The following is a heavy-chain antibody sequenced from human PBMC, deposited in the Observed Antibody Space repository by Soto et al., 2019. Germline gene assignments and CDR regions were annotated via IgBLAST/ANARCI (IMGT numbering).Heavy chain of an antibody. D-gene: IGHD1-26*01. CDR1: GGSISTYY. CDR2: IYYTGSA. CDR3: ARHPNREWDYFDY. J-gene: IGHJ4*02. V-gene: IGHV4-59*08. Sequence: PSETLSLTCTVSGGSISTYYWSWIRQPPGTRLEWIGYIYYTGSANYNPSLKSRVTISVDTSKNQFSLKLGSVTAADTAVYYCARHPNREWDYFDYWGQGTLVTVSS.